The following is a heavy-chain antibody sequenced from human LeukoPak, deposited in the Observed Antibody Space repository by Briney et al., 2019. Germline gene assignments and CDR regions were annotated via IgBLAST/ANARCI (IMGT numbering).Heavy chain of an antibody. CDR1: GFTFSSYG. Sequence: PGGSLRLSCVPPGFTFSSYGTHWVRQAPGKGLEWVAFIRYDGSNKYYADSVKGRFTISRDNSKNTLYLQMNSLRAEDTAVYYCAKVLGSTFGVDLHDYWGQGTLVTVP. J-gene: IGHJ4*02. CDR3: AKVLGSTFGVDLHDY. V-gene: IGHV3-30*02. D-gene: IGHD3-3*01. CDR2: IRYDGSNK.